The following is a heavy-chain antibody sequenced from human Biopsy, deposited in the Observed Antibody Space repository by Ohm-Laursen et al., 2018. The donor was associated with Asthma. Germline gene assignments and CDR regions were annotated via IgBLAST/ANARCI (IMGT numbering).Heavy chain of an antibody. CDR3: ARQSGQDFPDTSAFDI. CDR2: VSSDGHDK. Sequence: SLRLSCAATGFIFSQCGMHWVRQGPGKGLEWVAFVSSDGHDKFYEDSVKGRFTISRDNSRNRLYLQINRLTVEDSALYFCARQSGQDFPDTSAFDIWGQGTKVAVSS. CDR1: GFIFSQCG. V-gene: IGHV3-30*03. J-gene: IGHJ3*02. D-gene: IGHD3-22*01.